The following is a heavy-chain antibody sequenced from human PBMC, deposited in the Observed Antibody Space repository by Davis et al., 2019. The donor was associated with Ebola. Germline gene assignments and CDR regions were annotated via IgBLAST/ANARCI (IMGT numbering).Heavy chain of an antibody. CDR1: GFTFSSYT. V-gene: IGHV3-21*01. CDR3: ARVGGNIIGGVIGY. J-gene: IGHJ4*02. Sequence: GESLKISCAASGFTFSSYTMTWVRQAPGKGLEWVSSISSYNSYIYYADSVKGRFTISRDNAKKSLYLQMSNLRAEDTAVYYCARVGGNIIGGVIGYWGQGTLVIVSS. CDR2: ISSYNSYI. D-gene: IGHD3-16*01.